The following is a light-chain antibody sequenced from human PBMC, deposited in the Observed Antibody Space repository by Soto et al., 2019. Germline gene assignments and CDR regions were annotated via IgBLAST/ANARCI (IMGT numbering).Light chain of an antibody. V-gene: IGLV2-14*01. CDR1: RSDVGGYNY. J-gene: IGLJ2*01. CDR3: SSYTSSSTPHVV. CDR2: DVS. Sequence: QSALTQPASVSGSPGQSVTISCTETRSDVGGYNYVSWYQQHPGKAPKLMIYDVSNRPSGVSNRFSGSKSGNTASLTISGLQAEDEADYYCSSYTSSSTPHVVFGGRTKLTVL.